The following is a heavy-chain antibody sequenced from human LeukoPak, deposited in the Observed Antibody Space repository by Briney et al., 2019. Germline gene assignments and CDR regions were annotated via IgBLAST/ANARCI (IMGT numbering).Heavy chain of an antibody. V-gene: IGHV3-23*01. D-gene: IGHD4-11*01. CDR2: ISGDGRDT. CDR3: ARGARLQPMGEF. CDR1: GFSFSSFG. Sequence: QTGGSLRLSCAASGFSFSSFGMSWVRQAPGRGLQWVSSISGDGRDTFYADSVKGRFTVSRDNSKTTMFLQMNSLRVEDTALYYCARGARLQPMGEFWGQGTLVTVSS. J-gene: IGHJ4*02.